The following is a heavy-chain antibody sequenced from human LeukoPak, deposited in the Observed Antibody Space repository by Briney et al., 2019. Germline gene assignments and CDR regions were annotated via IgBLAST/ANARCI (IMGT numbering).Heavy chain of an antibody. CDR1: GFTFSNHG. V-gene: IGHV3-33*01. Sequence: PGRSLRLSCAASGFTFSNHGMHWVRQAPGKGLEWVAVIWYDGSNQYHADSVKGRFTISRDTSKNMLYLQMNSLRAEETDTYYGARRGDGKFFYYWGQGTLVTVS. CDR2: IWYDGSNQ. D-gene: IGHD2-21*02. CDR3: ARRGDGKFFYY. J-gene: IGHJ4*02.